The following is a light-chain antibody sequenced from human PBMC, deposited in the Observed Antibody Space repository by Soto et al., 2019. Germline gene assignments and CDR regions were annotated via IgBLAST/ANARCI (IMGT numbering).Light chain of an antibody. CDR3: AAWDDTVRSYV. J-gene: IGLJ1*01. CDR2: RDN. Sequence: LLTQPPSVSGTPGQRVTISCSGGISNIATNYVHWFQQLPGTAPKVLSNRDNQRPSGVPDRFSGSKSGTSASLAISGLRSEDEAEYYCAAWDDTVRSYVFGTGTKVTVL. CDR1: ISNIATNY. V-gene: IGLV1-47*01.